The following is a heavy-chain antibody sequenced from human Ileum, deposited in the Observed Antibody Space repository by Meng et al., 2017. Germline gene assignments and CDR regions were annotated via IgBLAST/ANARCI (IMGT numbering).Heavy chain of an antibody. Sequence: SSASSGFTVSCAYMSLVRQAPRKGLEWVSVIYSGGSTYYADSVKGRFTISRDNSKNTLYLQMNSLRAEDTAVYYCARGGQHCSGGSCYWVYYYYGMDVWGQGTTVTVSS. CDR3: ARGGQHCSGGSCYWVYYYYGMDV. V-gene: IGHV3-66*02. D-gene: IGHD2-15*01. CDR1: GFTVSCAY. CDR2: IYSGGST. J-gene: IGHJ6*02.